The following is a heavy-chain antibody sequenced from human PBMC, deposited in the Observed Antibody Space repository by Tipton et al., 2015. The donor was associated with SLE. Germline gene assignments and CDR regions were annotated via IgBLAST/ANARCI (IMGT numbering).Heavy chain of an antibody. CDR2: IYYSGST. CDR1: GFTFSSYA. CDR3: ARLTGYSSSYPDY. J-gene: IGHJ4*02. V-gene: IGHV4-59*08. Sequence: LRLSCAASGFTFSSYAMSWVRQPPGKGLEWIGYIYYSGSTNYNPSLKSRVTISVDTSKNQFSLKLSSVTAADTAVYYCARLTGYSSSYPDYWGQGTLVTVSS. D-gene: IGHD6-6*01.